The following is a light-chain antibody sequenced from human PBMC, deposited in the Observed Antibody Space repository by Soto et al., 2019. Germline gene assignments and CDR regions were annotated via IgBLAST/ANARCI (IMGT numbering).Light chain of an antibody. V-gene: IGKV1-5*03. CDR2: KAS. CDR3: QQYNSYSGT. CDR1: QSISSW. Sequence: DIQMTQSPSTLSASVGDRVTITCRARQSISSWLAWYQQKPGKAPKLLIYKASSLESGVPSRFSGSGSGTEFTLTISSLQPDDCDTYYCQQYNSYSGTFGQGTKLEIK. J-gene: IGKJ2*01.